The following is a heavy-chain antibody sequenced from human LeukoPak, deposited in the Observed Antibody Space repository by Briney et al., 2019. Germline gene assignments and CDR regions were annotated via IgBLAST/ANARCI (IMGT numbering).Heavy chain of an antibody. CDR2: INHSGST. Sequence: SETLSLTCAVYGGSFSGYCWSWIRQPPGKGLEWIGEINHSGSTNYNPSLKSRVTISVDTSKNQFSLKLSSVTAADTAVYYCARGFHSSSWYMFGSWDYWGQGTLVTVSS. CDR1: GGSFSGYC. CDR3: ARGFHSSSWYMFGSWDY. V-gene: IGHV4-34*01. D-gene: IGHD6-13*01. J-gene: IGHJ4*02.